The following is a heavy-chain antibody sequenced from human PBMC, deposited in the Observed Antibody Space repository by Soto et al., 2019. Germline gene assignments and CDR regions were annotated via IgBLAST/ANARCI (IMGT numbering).Heavy chain of an antibody. D-gene: IGHD2-15*01. Sequence: EVQLVESGGGLVQPGGSLRLSCAASGFTFSSYEMNWVRQAPGKGLERVSYISSSGSTIYYADSVKSRFTISRDNAKNSLYLQMNSLRAEDTAVYYCARDRVVRYYYYGMDVWGQGTTVTVSS. J-gene: IGHJ6*02. V-gene: IGHV3-48*03. CDR2: ISSSGSTI. CDR1: GFTFSSYE. CDR3: ARDRVVRYYYYGMDV.